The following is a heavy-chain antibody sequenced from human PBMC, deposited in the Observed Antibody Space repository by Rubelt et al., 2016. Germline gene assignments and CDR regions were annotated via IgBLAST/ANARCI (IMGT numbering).Heavy chain of an antibody. CDR2: ISGSGDRT. CDR3: AKSPAYYFDSRGYFEY. Sequence: GGSLRLSCAASGFTFTSHAMTWVRQTPGKGLEWVSAISGSGDRTYYADSVRGRFTVSRDYSTNTLFLQMNRLRPEDTAVYYCAKSPAYYFDSRGYFEYWGQATLVTVSS. V-gene: IGHV3-23*01. CDR1: GFTFTSHA. D-gene: IGHD3-22*01. J-gene: IGHJ4*02.